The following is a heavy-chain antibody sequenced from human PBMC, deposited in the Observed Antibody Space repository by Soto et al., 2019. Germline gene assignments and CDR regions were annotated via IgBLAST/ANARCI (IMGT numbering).Heavy chain of an antibody. CDR2: MNAGNGNT. D-gene: IGHD3-3*01. CDR1: GYTFSSYT. V-gene: IGHV1-3*05. Sequence: QVQLVQSGAEEKKPGASVKVSCKASGYTFSSYTMHWVRQAPGQRLEWMGWMNAGNGNTQYSQKFQGRVTFARDTSASTAYMELSSLKSEYTAVYYCAREGVAPYDYWGQGTLVTVSS. CDR3: AREGVAPYDY. J-gene: IGHJ4*02.